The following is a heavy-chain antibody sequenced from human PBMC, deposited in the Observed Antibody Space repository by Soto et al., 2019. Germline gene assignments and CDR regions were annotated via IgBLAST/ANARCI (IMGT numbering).Heavy chain of an antibody. Sequence: EVQLVESGGGLVKPGGSLRLSCAASGFTFSNAWMSWVRQAPGKGLEWVGFIKKKTDGGTADYGAPVKGRFTISRDDSKNMRYLQMHSLKTEDTAVYYCRTQWLDWGQGTLVTVSS. D-gene: IGHD6-19*01. CDR3: RTQWLD. J-gene: IGHJ4*02. V-gene: IGHV3-15*01. CDR1: GFTFSNAW. CDR2: IKKKTDGGTA.